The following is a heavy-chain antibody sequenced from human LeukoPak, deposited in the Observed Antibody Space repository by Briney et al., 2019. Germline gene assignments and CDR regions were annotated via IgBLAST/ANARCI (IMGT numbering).Heavy chain of an antibody. CDR3: AIDFTGRQGQ. CDR2: INPDGSSI. CDR1: GFTFSNFW. D-gene: IGHD3/OR15-3a*01. V-gene: IGHV3-74*01. J-gene: IGHJ4*02. Sequence: SGGSLRLSCVVSGFTFSNFWIHWVRQVPGKGLMWVSRINPDGSSISYADSVKGRFTISRDNAKNTLYLQMNSLRGEDTAVYYCAIDFTGRQGQWGQGTLVTVSS.